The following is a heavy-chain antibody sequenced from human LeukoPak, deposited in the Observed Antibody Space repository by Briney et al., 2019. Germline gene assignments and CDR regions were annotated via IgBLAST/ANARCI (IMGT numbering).Heavy chain of an antibody. V-gene: IGHV5-51*01. CDR3: ARTGGGYDSSGKHAFDI. J-gene: IGHJ3*02. CDR1: GYTFTSYW. D-gene: IGHD3-22*01. CDR2: IYPGDSDT. Sequence: GESLKISCQGSGYTFTSYWIGWVRQLPGKGLEWMGIIYPGDSDTRYSPSFQGQVTISADKSISTAYLQWSSLKASDTAMYYCARTGGGYDSSGKHAFDIWGQGTMVTVSS.